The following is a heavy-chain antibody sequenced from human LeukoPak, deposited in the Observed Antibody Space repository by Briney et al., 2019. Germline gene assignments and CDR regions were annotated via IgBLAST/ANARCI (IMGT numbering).Heavy chain of an antibody. D-gene: IGHD5-12*01. Sequence: ASVKVSCKASGYTFTGYYMHWVRQAPGQGLEWMGWINPNSGGTNYAQKFQGRVTMTRDTSISTAYMELSRLRSDDTAVYYCARFSNSGHSGYDWNWFDPWGQGTLVTVSS. CDR3: ARFSNSGHSGYDWNWFDP. V-gene: IGHV1-2*02. J-gene: IGHJ5*02. CDR2: INPNSGGT. CDR1: GYTFTGYY.